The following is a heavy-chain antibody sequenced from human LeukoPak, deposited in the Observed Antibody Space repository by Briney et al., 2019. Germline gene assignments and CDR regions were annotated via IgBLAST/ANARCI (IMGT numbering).Heavy chain of an antibody. V-gene: IGHV3-7*04. CDR2: IKQGGSER. J-gene: IGHJ3*02. CDR1: GFTISSYW. CDR3: ARAKLGSTVFDI. Sequence: GGSLSLSCAAPGFTISSYWMTWVRKAPGKGQGWVANIKQGGSERYYVDSVNGRFTTSRDNGKNSLYLQMNSLRAEDTSEYYCARAKLGSTVFDIWGQGTMITVSS. D-gene: IGHD7-27*01.